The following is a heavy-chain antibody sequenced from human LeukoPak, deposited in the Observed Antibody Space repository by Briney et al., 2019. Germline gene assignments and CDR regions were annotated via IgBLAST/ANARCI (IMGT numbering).Heavy chain of an antibody. CDR2: ISWNSGSI. J-gene: IGHJ4*02. CDR3: AKDDRRSCSGGSCYTFDY. D-gene: IGHD2-15*01. Sequence: PGGSLRLSCTASGFTFDDYAMHWVRQAPGKGLEWVSGISWNSGSIGYADSVKGRFTISRDNSKNTLYLQMNSLRAEDTAVYYCAKDDRRSCSGGSCYTFDYWGQGTLVTVSS. CDR1: GFTFDDYA. V-gene: IGHV3-9*01.